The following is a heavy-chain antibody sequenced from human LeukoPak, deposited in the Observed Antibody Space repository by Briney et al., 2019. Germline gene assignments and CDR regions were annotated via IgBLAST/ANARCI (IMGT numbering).Heavy chain of an antibody. CDR1: GGSISSGSYY. CDR3: ARDTLIAAFDY. J-gene: IGHJ4*02. V-gene: IGHV4-61*02. CDR2: IYTSGST. D-gene: IGHD6-13*01. Sequence: SETLSPTCTVSGGSISSGSYYWSWIRQPAGKGLEWIGRIYTSGSTNYNPSLKSRVTISADTSKNQFSLKLSSVTAANTAVYYCARDTLIAAFDYWGQGTLVTVSS.